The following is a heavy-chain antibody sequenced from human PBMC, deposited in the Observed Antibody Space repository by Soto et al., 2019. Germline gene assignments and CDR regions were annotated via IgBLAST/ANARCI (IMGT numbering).Heavy chain of an antibody. J-gene: IGHJ6*02. CDR1: GFTVGSNY. Sequence: GVSLRLSCAASGFTVGSNYMSWVREAPGKGLEWVSVIYSEGTTYYADSVKGRFTISRENSNNTLYLHMNNLRAEDTAVYYCARSTYYDILTGSYYYYAMDVWGQGTTVTVSS. V-gene: IGHV3-53*01. CDR2: IYSEGTT. CDR3: ARSTYYDILTGSYYYYAMDV. D-gene: IGHD3-9*01.